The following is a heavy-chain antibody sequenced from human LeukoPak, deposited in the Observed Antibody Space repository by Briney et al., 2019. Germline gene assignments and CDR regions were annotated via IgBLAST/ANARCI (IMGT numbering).Heavy chain of an antibody. CDR1: GFTFDDYG. CDR3: ARVGCSGGSCYYFDY. J-gene: IGHJ4*02. Sequence: GGSLRLSCAASGFTFDDYGMSWVRQAPGKGLEWVSGINWNGGSTGYADSVKGRFTISRDNAKNSLYLQMNSLRAEDTALYHCARVGCSGGSCYYFDYWGQGTLVTVSS. CDR2: INWNGGST. D-gene: IGHD2-15*01. V-gene: IGHV3-20*01.